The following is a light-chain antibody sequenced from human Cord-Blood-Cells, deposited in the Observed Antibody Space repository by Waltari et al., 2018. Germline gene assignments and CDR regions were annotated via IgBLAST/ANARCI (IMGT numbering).Light chain of an antibody. CDR1: SSDVGGYNY. V-gene: IGLV2-14*01. Sequence: QSALTQPASVSGSPGRSITISCTGTSSDVGGYNYVSWYQQHPGKAPKLMIYEVSNRPSGVSNRVAGSKSGNTASLTISGLQAEDEADYYCSSYTSSSTYVFGTGTKVTVL. J-gene: IGLJ1*01. CDR3: SSYTSSSTYV. CDR2: EVS.